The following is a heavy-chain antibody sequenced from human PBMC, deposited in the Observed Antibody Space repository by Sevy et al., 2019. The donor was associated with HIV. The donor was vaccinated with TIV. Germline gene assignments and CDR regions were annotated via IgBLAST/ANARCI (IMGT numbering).Heavy chain of an antibody. D-gene: IGHD3-3*01. V-gene: IGHV3-30*18. CDR1: GFTFSSYG. Sequence: GGSLRLSCAASGFTFSSYGMHWVRQAPGKGLEWVAVISYDGSNKYYADSVKGRFTISRDNSKNTLYLQMNSLRAEDTAVYYCAKRTYYDFWSGKYQGYGMDVWGQGTTVTVSS. CDR2: ISYDGSNK. CDR3: AKRTYYDFWSGKYQGYGMDV. J-gene: IGHJ6*02.